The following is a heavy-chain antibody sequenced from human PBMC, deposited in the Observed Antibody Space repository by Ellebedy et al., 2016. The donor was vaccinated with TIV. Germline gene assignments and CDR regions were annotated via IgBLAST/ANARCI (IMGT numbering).Heavy chain of an antibody. CDR1: GGSISSYY. D-gene: IGHD3-22*01. Sequence: SETLSLTXTVSGGSISSYYWSWIRQPPGKGLEWIGSIYYSGSTYYNPSLKSRVTISVDTSKNQFSLKLSSVTAADTAVYYCRGFRSSGYYYPYYFDYWGQGTLVTVSS. CDR2: IYYSGST. V-gene: IGHV4-59*05. J-gene: IGHJ4*02. CDR3: RGFRSSGYYYPYYFDY.